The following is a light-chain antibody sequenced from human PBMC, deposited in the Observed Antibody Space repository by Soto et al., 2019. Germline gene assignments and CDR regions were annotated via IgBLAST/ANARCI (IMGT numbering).Light chain of an antibody. CDR3: QRRSKGAGYT. Sequence: EIVLTQSPATLSLSPGERATLSCRASQSVISYLAWYQQRPGQAPRLVIYDAPNRATGIPARFRDSGCATDFTLTISSLETEAFAVYYSQRRSKGAGYTFGQGTKLEIK. V-gene: IGKV3-11*01. CDR2: DAP. CDR1: QSVISY. J-gene: IGKJ2*01.